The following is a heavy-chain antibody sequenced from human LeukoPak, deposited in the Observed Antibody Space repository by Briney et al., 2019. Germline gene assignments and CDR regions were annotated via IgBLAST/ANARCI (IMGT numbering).Heavy chain of an antibody. CDR2: INHSGAT. CDR1: GGSFSDYN. CDR3: ARGSPKYDS. V-gene: IGHV4-34*01. Sequence: SETLSLTCAVYGGSFSDYNWNWVRQPPGKGLEWIGEINHSGATNYNPSLKSRVIISVDTSKNQFSLKVNHGTAADTAVYYCARGSPKYDSWGQGTLVTVSS. J-gene: IGHJ5*01.